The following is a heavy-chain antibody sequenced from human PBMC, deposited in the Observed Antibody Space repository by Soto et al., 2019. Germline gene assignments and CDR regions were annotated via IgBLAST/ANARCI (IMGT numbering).Heavy chain of an antibody. CDR1: GFSLTTSGVG. V-gene: IGHV2-5*02. CDR3: AHTPNPSVTTSAEFFQH. Sequence: QITLKESGPTLVKPTQTLTLTCTFSGFSLTTSGVGVGWIRQSPGKAPEWLALISWDDDKRFSPSLKSRLTIPKDTSNNQVVLTMTNMDAVDTATYYCAHTPNPSVTTSAEFFQHWGQGTLVTVSS. J-gene: IGHJ1*01. D-gene: IGHD4-17*01. CDR2: ISWDDDK.